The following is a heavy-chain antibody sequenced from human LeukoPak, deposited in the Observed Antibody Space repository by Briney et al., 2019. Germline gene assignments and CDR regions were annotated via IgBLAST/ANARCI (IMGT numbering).Heavy chain of an antibody. V-gene: IGHV4-4*02. J-gene: IGHJ6*03. D-gene: IGHD6-19*01. CDR3: ARLIAVETNIDYYYYYYMDV. Sequence: PSETLSLTCAVSGGSISSSNWWSWVRQPPGKGLEWIGEIYHSGSTNYNPSLKSRVTISVDKSKNQFSLKLSSVTAADTAVYYCARLIAVETNIDYYYYYYMDVWGKGTTVTVSS. CDR2: IYHSGST. CDR1: GGSISSSNW.